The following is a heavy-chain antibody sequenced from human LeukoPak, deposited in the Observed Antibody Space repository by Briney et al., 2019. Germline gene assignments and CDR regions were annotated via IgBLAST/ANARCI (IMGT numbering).Heavy chain of an antibody. CDR1: GLTFSSYA. Sequence: GGSLRLSCAASGLTFSSYAMSWVRQAPGKGLEWVSGISGNGGGTYYADSVKGRFTISRDNSKNTLYLQMNSLRAEDTAVYYCAKERDSRGYFDYWGQGTLVTVSS. D-gene: IGHD6-13*01. CDR3: AKERDSRGYFDY. V-gene: IGHV3-23*01. J-gene: IGHJ4*02. CDR2: ISGNGGGT.